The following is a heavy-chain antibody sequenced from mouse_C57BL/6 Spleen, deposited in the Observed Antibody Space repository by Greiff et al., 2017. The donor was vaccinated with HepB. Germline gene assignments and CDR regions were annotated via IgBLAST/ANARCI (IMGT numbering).Heavy chain of an antibody. CDR2: IYPRSGNT. CDR3: ARIYYGNSDWYFDV. D-gene: IGHD2-1*01. J-gene: IGHJ1*03. Sequence: QVQLQQSGAELARPGASVKLSCKASGYTFTSYGISWVKQRTGQGLEWIGEIYPRSGNTYYNEKFKGKATLTADKSSSTAYMELRSLTSEDSAVYFCARIYYGNSDWYFDVWGTGTTVTVSS. CDR1: GYTFTSYG. V-gene: IGHV1-81*01.